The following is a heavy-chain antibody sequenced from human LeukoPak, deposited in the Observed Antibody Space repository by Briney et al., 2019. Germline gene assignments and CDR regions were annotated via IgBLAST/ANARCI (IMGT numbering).Heavy chain of an antibody. CDR3: ARGLEGQYYDFWSGYYTGNWFDP. V-gene: IGHV1-8*01. Sequence: ASVKVSCKASGYTFTSYDINWVRQATGQGLEWMRWMNPNSGNTGYAQKFQGRVTMTRNTSISTAYMELSSLRSEDTAVYYCARGLEGQYYDFWSGYYTGNWFDPWGQGTLVTVSS. J-gene: IGHJ5*02. D-gene: IGHD3-3*01. CDR1: GYTFTSYD. CDR2: MNPNSGNT.